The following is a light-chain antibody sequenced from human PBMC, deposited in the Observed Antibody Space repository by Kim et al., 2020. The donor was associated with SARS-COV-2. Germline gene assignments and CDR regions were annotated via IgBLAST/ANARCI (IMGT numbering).Light chain of an antibody. CDR3: QQYGSSPLT. V-gene: IGKV3-20*01. J-gene: IGKJ4*01. CDR1: HSVSSSY. Sequence: EIVLTKSPVTVSLSPGDRASLSCRASHSVSSSYLAWYQQKPGQAPRLLIYGASSRATGIPDRFSGSGSRTDFTLTISRLEPEDVAVYYFQQYGSSPLTFGGVTKVDIK. CDR2: GAS.